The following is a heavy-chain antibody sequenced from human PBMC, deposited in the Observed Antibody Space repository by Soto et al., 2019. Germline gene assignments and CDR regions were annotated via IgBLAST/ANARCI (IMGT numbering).Heavy chain of an antibody. J-gene: IGHJ4*02. CDR2: TSYGGVS. D-gene: IGHD1-1*01. V-gene: IGHV4-39*01. CDR1: GGSISSNNYY. CDR3: GRHRRETGTYAQPLDY. Sequence: QLQLQESGPGLVKPSETLSLTCTVSGGSISSNNYYWAWIRQPPGKGLEWIGSTSYGGVSYHNPSLKSRVTISIDTSKSHLSLKLTSVTATDTAVYYCGRHRRETGTYAQPLDYWGQGSLVTVSS.